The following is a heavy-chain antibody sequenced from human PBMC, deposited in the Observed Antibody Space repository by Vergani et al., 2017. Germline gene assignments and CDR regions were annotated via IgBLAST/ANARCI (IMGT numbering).Heavy chain of an antibody. J-gene: IGHJ6*03. CDR2: IYYSGST. V-gene: IGHV4-61*10. CDR1: GGSISSGSYY. Sequence: QVQLQESGPGLVKPSQTLSVTCTVSGGSISSGSYYWSWSRQPAGKGLEWIGYIYYSGSTNYNPSLKSRVTISVDTSKNQFSLKLSSVTAADTAVYYCARARGYGDYGWYYYYYMDVWGKGP. D-gene: IGHD4-17*01. CDR3: ARARGYGDYGWYYYYYMDV.